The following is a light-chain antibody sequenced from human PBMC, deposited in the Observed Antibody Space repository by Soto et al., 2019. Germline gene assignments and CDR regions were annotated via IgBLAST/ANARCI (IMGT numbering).Light chain of an antibody. CDR1: QTVAYTY. CDR3: QQYVTTPRT. CDR2: GTS. V-gene: IGKV3-20*01. J-gene: IGKJ1*01. Sequence: EIGLRQSPGIVSLSPGARDTLSCRASQTVAYTYLAWYQQRPGQAPRLLIYGTSTRATGTPDRFIGSGSGTAFTLTISRLEPEDFAVYYCQQYVTTPRTFGQGTKVE.